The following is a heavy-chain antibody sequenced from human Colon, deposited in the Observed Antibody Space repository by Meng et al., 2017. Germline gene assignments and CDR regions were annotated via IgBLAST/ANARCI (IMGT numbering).Heavy chain of an antibody. V-gene: IGHV4-34*01. CDR3: ARSVRLGVAGKSGAY. J-gene: IGHJ4*02. D-gene: IGHD6-19*01. Sequence: QWQLQQRGAGLLKPSETLSLTCAVYGGSFSGDSWSWIRQPPGNGLEWIGEINHTGNTSYNPSLKSRLTISVDTSKNQFSLNLSSVTAADTALYYCARSVRLGVAGKSGAYWGQGTLVTVSS. CDR2: INHTGNT. CDR1: GGSFSGDS.